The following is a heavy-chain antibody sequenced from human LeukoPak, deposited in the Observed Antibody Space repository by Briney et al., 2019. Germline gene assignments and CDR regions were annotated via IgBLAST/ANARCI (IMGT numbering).Heavy chain of an antibody. D-gene: IGHD6-6*01. V-gene: IGHV3-23*01. CDR3: APRGSSAGYYFDY. J-gene: IGHJ4*02. Sequence: GGSLRLSCAASGFTFSSYAMSWVRQAPGKGLEWVSAISGSGGSTYYADSVKGRFTISRDNSKNTLYLQMNSLRAEDTAVYYCAPRGSSAGYYFDYWGQGTLVTVSS. CDR1: GFTFSSYA. CDR2: ISGSGGST.